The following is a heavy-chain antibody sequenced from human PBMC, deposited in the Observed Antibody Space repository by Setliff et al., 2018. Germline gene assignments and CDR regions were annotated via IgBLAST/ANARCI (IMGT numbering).Heavy chain of an antibody. J-gene: IGHJ6*03. CDR2: ISTDGSSI. CDR1: GFTFSTYW. Sequence: QSGGSLRLSCVTSGFTFSTYWMHWVRQAPGQGLVWVARISTDGSSITYADSVKGRFTISRDNARNTLYLQMNSLTAEDTAVYYCARDPIAAAGLYYYYYYMDVWGKGTTVTVSS. D-gene: IGHD6-13*01. CDR3: ARDPIAAAGLYYYYYYMDV. V-gene: IGHV3-74*03.